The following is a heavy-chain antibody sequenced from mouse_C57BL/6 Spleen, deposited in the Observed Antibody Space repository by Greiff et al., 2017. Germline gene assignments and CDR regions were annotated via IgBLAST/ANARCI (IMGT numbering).Heavy chain of an antibody. V-gene: IGHV1-26*01. Sequence: EVQLQQSGPELVKPGASVKISCKASGYTFTDYYMNWVKQSHGKSLEWIGDINPNNGGTSYNQKLKGKATLTVDKSSSTAYMELRSLTSEDSAVYYCARKDWEYFDYWGQGTTLTVSS. D-gene: IGHD4-1*01. CDR3: ARKDWEYFDY. CDR1: GYTFTDYY. CDR2: INPNNGGT. J-gene: IGHJ2*01.